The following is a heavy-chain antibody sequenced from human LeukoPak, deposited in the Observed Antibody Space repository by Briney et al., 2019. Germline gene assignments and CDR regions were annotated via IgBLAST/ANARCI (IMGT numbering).Heavy chain of an antibody. CDR2: INPNSGNT. CDR1: GYTFRSFD. CDR3: ARAPSPASYAMDV. V-gene: IGHV1-8*01. Sequence: ASVKVSCKASGYTFRSFDVNWVRQATGQGREGMGWINPNSGNTGYAQEFQGRVTMTRNTSINTAYMEVSGLTSEDTAVYYCARAPSPASYAMDVWGQGTTVTVSS. J-gene: IGHJ6*02.